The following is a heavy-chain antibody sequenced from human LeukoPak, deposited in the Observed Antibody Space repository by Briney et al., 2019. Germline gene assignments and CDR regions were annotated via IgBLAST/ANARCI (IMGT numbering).Heavy chain of an antibody. Sequence: GGSLRLSCAASGFTFSSYWMSWVRQAPGKGLEWVANIKQDGSEKYYVDSVKGRFTISRDNAKNSLYLQMNSPRAEDTAVYYCARGAVVPAAPPIMDVWGQGTTVTVSS. J-gene: IGHJ6*02. CDR3: ARGAVVPAAPPIMDV. D-gene: IGHD2-2*01. CDR2: IKQDGSEK. V-gene: IGHV3-7*01. CDR1: GFTFSSYW.